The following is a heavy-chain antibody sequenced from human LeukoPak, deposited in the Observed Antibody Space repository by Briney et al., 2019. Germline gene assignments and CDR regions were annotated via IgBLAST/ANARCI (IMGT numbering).Heavy chain of an antibody. Sequence: PSETLSLTCSVSGVYVGSHFWSRVRQPAGKALEWIGRVSASGTTSSNPSLNSRVTMSLDKSKNQFSLKLTSVTAADTAVYFCARAYCGGECTAGGAFDIWGQGTMVTVSS. V-gene: IGHV4-4*07. CDR2: VSASGTT. D-gene: IGHD2-21*01. CDR1: GVYVGSHF. CDR3: ARAYCGGECTAGGAFDI. J-gene: IGHJ3*02.